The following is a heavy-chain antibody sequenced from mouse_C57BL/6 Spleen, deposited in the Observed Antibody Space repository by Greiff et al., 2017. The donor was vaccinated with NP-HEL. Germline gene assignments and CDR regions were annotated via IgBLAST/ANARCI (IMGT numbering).Heavy chain of an antibody. Sequence: QVQLQQPGAELVMPGASVKLSCKASGYTFTSYWMHWVKQRPGQGLEWIGEIDPSDSYTNYNQKFKGKSTLTVDKSSSTAYMQLSSLTSEDSAVYYCARSLRLRRDFDYWGQGTTLTVSS. J-gene: IGHJ2*01. CDR2: IDPSDSYT. CDR1: GYTFTSYW. D-gene: IGHD2-4*01. CDR3: ARSLRLRRDFDY. V-gene: IGHV1-69*01.